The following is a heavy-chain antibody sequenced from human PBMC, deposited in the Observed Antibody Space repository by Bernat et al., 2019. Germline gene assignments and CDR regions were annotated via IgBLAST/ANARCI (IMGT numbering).Heavy chain of an antibody. CDR2: IYSGGST. CDR1: GFTVSSNY. CDR3: AGSGYSQYYYGLDV. V-gene: IGHV3-53*01. Sequence: EVQLVESGGGLIQPGGSLRLSCAASGFTVSSNYMSWVRQAPGKGLGWVSVIYSGGSTYYADSVKGRFTISRDKSKSTLYLQMNSLRAEDTAVYYCAGSGYSQYYYGLDVWGQGTTVTVSS. D-gene: IGHD3-22*01. J-gene: IGHJ6*02.